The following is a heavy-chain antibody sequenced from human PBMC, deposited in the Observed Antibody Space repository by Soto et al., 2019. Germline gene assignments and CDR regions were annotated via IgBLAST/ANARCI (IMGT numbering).Heavy chain of an antibody. CDR1: GGSINAFY. Sequence: QVHLQESGPKQVKSSETLSLTCTVSGGSINAFYWNWIRQAPGKGLEWIGYISWSGNTKNSPSPRSRVTMTVDTSTNQFSLSLKSVTAADTAVYYCVRGWDDLLTGVWLSFDYWGRGTPVTVPS. J-gene: IGHJ4*02. CDR2: ISWSGNT. D-gene: IGHD3-9*01. CDR3: VRGWDDLLTGVWLSFDY. V-gene: IGHV4-59*13.